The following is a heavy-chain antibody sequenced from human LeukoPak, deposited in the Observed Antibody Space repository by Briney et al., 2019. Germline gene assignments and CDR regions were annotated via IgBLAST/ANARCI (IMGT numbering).Heavy chain of an antibody. D-gene: IGHD2-2*01. CDR1: GFSFSSYW. CDR2: IKGDGNGN. Sequence: PGGSLRLSCAASGFSFSSYWMSWVRQAPGKGLEWVANIKGDGNGNNYVDSVKGRFTISSDNAKNSLYLQMNSLRAEDTAVYYCARESWSSLTWGQGTLVTVSS. J-gene: IGHJ5*02. V-gene: IGHV3-7*01. CDR3: ARESWSSLT.